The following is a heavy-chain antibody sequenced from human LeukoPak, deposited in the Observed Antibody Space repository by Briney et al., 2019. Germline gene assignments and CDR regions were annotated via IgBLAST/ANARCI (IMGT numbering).Heavy chain of an antibody. J-gene: IGHJ6*03. CDR3: AREIAVAGKNYYYYMDV. CDR1: GFTFSSYA. Sequence: GSLRLSCAASGFTFSSYAMSWVRQPPGKGLEWIGSIYYSGSTYYNPSLKSRVTISVDTSKNQFSLKLSSVTAADTAGYYCAREIAVAGKNYYYYMDVWGKGTTVTISS. D-gene: IGHD6-19*01. CDR2: IYYSGST. V-gene: IGHV4-39*07.